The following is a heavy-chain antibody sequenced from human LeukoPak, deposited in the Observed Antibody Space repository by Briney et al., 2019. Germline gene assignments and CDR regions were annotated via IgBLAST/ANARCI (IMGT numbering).Heavy chain of an antibody. V-gene: IGHV1-8*01. CDR3: ARGDGSSSWDPFDY. D-gene: IGHD6-13*01. Sequence: ASVKVSCKASGYTFTSYDINWVRQATGQGFEWMGWMNPNSGNTGYAQKFQGRVTMTRNTSISTAYMELSSLRSEDTAVYYCARGDGSSSWDPFDYWGQGTLVTVSS. J-gene: IGHJ4*02. CDR2: MNPNSGNT. CDR1: GYTFTSYD.